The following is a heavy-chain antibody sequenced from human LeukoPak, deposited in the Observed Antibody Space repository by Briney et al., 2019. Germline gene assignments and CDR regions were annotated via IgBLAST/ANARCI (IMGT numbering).Heavy chain of an antibody. CDR1: GFTFSSYA. CDR3: AKAPVTNYYYMDV. Sequence: GGSLRLSCAASGFTFSSYAMHWVRQAPGKGLEWVAFIRYDGNNKYYADSVKGRFTISRDNSKNTLYLQMNSLRAEDTAVYYCAKAPVTNYYYMDVWGKGTTVTVSS. J-gene: IGHJ6*03. V-gene: IGHV3-30*02. D-gene: IGHD4-17*01. CDR2: IRYDGNNK.